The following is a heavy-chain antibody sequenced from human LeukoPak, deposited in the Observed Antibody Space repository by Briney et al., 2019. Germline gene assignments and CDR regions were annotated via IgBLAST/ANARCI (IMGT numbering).Heavy chain of an antibody. V-gene: IGHV3-23*01. CDR3: ARAPFGPGTYLQY. J-gene: IGHJ1*01. CDR1: GFTFSTYT. CDR2: ISGSGGGGGTT. Sequence: PGGSLRLSCAASGFTFSTYTMSWVRQAPGKGLEWVSAISGSGGGGGTTNYADSVKGRFTISRGNAKNILSLQMSSLRAEDTAVYYCARAPFGPGTYLQYWGQGTLVIVSS. D-gene: IGHD3-10*01.